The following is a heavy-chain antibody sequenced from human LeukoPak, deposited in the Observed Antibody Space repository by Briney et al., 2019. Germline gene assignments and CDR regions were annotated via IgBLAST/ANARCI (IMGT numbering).Heavy chain of an antibody. CDR1: GGSISSGSYY. CDR3: ARGPPGYSSGWDNIYYYYYYMDV. D-gene: IGHD6-19*01. J-gene: IGHJ6*03. CDR2: IYYSGST. V-gene: IGHV4-39*07. Sequence: PSETLSLTCTVSGGSISSGSYYWGWIRQPPGKGLEWIGSIYYSGSTYYNPSLKSRVTISVDTSKNQFSLKLSSVTAADTAVYYCARGPPGYSSGWDNIYYYYYYMDVWGKGTTVTVSS.